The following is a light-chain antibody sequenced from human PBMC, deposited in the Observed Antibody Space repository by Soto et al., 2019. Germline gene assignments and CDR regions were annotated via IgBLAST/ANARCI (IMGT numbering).Light chain of an antibody. V-gene: IGKV1-6*01. CDR3: LQDFNYPWT. CDR1: QGIGNA. CDR2: AAS. J-gene: IGKJ1*01. Sequence: TQMTQSPASLAATVGDRVTITCRSSQGIGNALAWFQQRPGKDPKLRIYAASGLQSGVPSRFSGSGSGTDFTLTISSLPPEDFATYYCLQDFNYPWTFGQVTKVDIK.